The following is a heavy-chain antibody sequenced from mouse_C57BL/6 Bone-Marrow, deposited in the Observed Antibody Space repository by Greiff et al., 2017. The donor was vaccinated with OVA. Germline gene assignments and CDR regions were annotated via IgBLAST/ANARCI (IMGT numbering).Heavy chain of an antibody. Sequence: EVKLVESGGGLVKPGGSLKLSCAASGFTFSDYGMHWVRQAPEKGLEWVAYISSGSSTIYYADTVKGRFTISRDNAKNTLFLQMTSLRSEDTAMYYWARPGYYGSSAWFAYWGQGTLVTVSA. CDR3: ARPGYYGSSAWFAY. J-gene: IGHJ3*01. CDR2: ISSGSSTI. V-gene: IGHV5-17*01. D-gene: IGHD1-1*01. CDR1: GFTFSDYG.